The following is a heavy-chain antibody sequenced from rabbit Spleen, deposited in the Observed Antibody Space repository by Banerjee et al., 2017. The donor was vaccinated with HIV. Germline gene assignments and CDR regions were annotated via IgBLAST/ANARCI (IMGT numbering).Heavy chain of an antibody. J-gene: IGHJ4*01. CDR1: GVSFSSNYY. D-gene: IGHD4-2*01. Sequence: QSLEESGGDLVKPGASLTLTCTASGVSFSSNYYMCWVRQAPGKGLEWIACIDAGSSGFTYFASWAKGRFTISKTSSTTVTLQMTSLTAADTATYFCARDAGSYPYIDVYFNLWGPGTLVTVS. V-gene: IGHV1S40*01. CDR2: IDAGSSGFT. CDR3: ARDAGSYPYIDVYFNL.